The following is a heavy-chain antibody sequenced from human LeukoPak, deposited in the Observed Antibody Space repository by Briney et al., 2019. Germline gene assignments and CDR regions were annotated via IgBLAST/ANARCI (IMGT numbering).Heavy chain of an antibody. Sequence: GGSLRLSCAASGFTFSSYAMSWVRQAPGKGLEWVSAISGSGGSTYYADSVKGWFTISRDNSKNTLYLQMNSLRAEDTAVYYCAKARQVFLEWLSGYFDYWGQGTLVTVSS. D-gene: IGHD3-3*01. CDR1: GFTFSSYA. V-gene: IGHV3-23*01. CDR2: ISGSGGST. J-gene: IGHJ4*02. CDR3: AKARQVFLEWLSGYFDY.